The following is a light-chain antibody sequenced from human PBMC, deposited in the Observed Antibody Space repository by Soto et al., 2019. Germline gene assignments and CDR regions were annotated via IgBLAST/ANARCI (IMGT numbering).Light chain of an antibody. CDR1: QRLSASD. CDR2: GVS. Sequence: EIVLTPSPGTLSLSPGQRATLPCRASQRLSASDIAWYQQKPGQAPKFLIYGVSSRATGIPDRFSGSGSGTDFTLTISRLEPEDFAVYHCQQYGSSPLITFGQGTRLEIK. J-gene: IGKJ5*01. CDR3: QQYGSSPLIT. V-gene: IGKV3-20*01.